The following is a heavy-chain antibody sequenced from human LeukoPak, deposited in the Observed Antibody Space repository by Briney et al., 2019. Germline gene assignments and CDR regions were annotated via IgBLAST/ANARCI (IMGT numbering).Heavy chain of an antibody. Sequence: GGSLRLSCAASGFTFSSYAMSWVRQAPGKVLEWVSAISGSGGSTYYADSVKGRFTISRDNSKNTLYLQMNSLRAEDTAVYYCARDASAFLTGYYYMDVWGKGTTVTVSS. CDR3: ARDASAFLTGYYYMDV. CDR2: ISGSGGST. D-gene: IGHD3-3*01. V-gene: IGHV3-23*01. CDR1: GFTFSSYA. J-gene: IGHJ6*03.